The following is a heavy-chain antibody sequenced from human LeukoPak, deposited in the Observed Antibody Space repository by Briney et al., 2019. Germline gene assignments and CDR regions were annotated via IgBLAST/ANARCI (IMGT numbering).Heavy chain of an antibody. Sequence: SETLSLTCTVSGGSISSSSYYWGWIRQPPGKGLEWIGSIYYSGSTYYNPSLKSRVTISVDTSKNQFSLKLSSVTAADTAVYYCASYKRGYCSGGSCEDYFDYWGQGTLVTVSS. D-gene: IGHD2-15*01. J-gene: IGHJ4*02. CDR2: IYYSGST. CDR3: ASYKRGYCSGGSCEDYFDY. V-gene: IGHV4-39*01. CDR1: GGSISSSSYY.